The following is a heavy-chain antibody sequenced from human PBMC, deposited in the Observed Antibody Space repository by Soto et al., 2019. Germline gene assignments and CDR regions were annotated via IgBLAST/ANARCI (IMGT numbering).Heavy chain of an antibody. Sequence: QVQMVQSGPEMKKPGASVKVSCKASGYTFSDFYIHWVRQAPGQGLEWMGWISPRSGGANYAQKFQGRVTLTRDTSINTAYMELSRLRSDDTALYYCARDLRLSGNGMDVWGQGTTVTVSS. J-gene: IGHJ6*02. CDR2: ISPRSGGA. V-gene: IGHV1-2*02. CDR3: ARDLRLSGNGMDV. D-gene: IGHD3-10*01. CDR1: GYTFSDFY.